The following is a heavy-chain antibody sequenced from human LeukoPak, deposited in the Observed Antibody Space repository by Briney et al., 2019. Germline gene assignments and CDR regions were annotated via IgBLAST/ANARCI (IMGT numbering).Heavy chain of an antibody. CDR3: ARHRGSVFKGYMDV. D-gene: IGHD2-8*01. CDR1: GFTLGNHG. J-gene: IGHJ6*03. Sequence: GGSLRLPCAASGFTLGNHGMHWVRQAPGKGLEWVAIIYSDGVNKYCADSMKGRLTISRDTSKNTLFLEMESLRTEDTAVYYCARHRGSVFKGYMDVWGKGTTVTVSS. CDR2: IYSDGVNK. V-gene: IGHV3-33*01.